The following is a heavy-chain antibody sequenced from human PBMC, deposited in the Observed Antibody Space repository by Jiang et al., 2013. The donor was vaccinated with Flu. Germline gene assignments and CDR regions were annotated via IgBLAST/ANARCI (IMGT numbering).Heavy chain of an antibody. CDR2: IWYDGSNK. V-gene: IGHV3-33*01. CDR3: ARVNDYGDYGSVPNDAFDI. J-gene: IGHJ3*02. CDR1: GFTFSSYG. Sequence: QLVESGGGVVQPGRSLRLSCAASGFTFSSYGMHWVRQAPGKGLEWVAVIWYDGSNKYYADSVKGRFTISRDNSKNTLYLQMNSLRAEDTAVYYCARVNDYGDYGSVPNDAFDIWGQGTMVTVSS. D-gene: IGHD4-17*01.